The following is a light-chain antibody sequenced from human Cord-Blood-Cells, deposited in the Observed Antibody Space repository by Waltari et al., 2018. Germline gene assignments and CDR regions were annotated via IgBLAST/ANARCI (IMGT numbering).Light chain of an antibody. CDR3: CSYAGRV. J-gene: IGLJ3*02. V-gene: IGLV2-23*01. CDR1: SSDVGSYNR. Sequence: QSAPTQPASVSGSPGQSITIPCTGTSSDVGSYNRVSWYQQHPGKAPKLMMYEGSKRPSGVSTRFSGSKSGNTASLTISGLQAEDEADYYCCSYAGRVFGGGTKLTVL. CDR2: EGS.